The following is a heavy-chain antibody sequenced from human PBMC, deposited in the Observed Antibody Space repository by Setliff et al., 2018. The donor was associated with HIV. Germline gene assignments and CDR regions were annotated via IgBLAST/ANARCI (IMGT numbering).Heavy chain of an antibody. V-gene: IGHV1-2*02. D-gene: IGHD3-10*01. J-gene: IGHJ6*02. CDR3: ARNFGLSPSGQYYYYYGMDI. Sequence: ASVKVSCKASGYTFTGHYLHWVRQAPGQGLEWLGWVNPNSGDAIYAQNFQGRVTMTRDPSINAAYMELRGLRTDDTAVYYCARNFGLSPSGQYYYYYGMDIWGQGTTVTVSS. CDR2: VNPNSGDA. CDR1: GYTFTGHY.